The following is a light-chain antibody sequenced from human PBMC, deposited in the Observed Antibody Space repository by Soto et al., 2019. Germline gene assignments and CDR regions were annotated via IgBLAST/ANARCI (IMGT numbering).Light chain of an antibody. CDR1: QSVINSY. Sequence: EIVLTQSPGTLSLSPGERATLSCRASQSVINSYLAWYQHKAGQAPRLLIYGASSRPTGIPDKFSGSGSGTDFTLTISRLEPEDFAVYYCQQYGISPLTFGQGTKVEIK. V-gene: IGKV3-20*01. CDR3: QQYGISPLT. CDR2: GAS. J-gene: IGKJ1*01.